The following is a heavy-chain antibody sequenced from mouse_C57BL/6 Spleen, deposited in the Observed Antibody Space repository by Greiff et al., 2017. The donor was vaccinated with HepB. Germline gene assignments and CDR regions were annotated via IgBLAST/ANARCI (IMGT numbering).Heavy chain of an antibody. Sequence: VKLMESGPGLVAPSQSLSITCTVSGFSLTSYAISWVRQPPGKGLEWLGVIWTGGGTNYNSALKSRLSISKDNSKSQVFLKMNSLQTDDTARYYCARNRDGNYLYYYAMDYWGQGTSVTVSS. V-gene: IGHV2-9-1*01. J-gene: IGHJ4*01. CDR3: ARNRDGNYLYYYAMDY. D-gene: IGHD2-1*01. CDR1: GFSLTSYA. CDR2: IWTGGGT.